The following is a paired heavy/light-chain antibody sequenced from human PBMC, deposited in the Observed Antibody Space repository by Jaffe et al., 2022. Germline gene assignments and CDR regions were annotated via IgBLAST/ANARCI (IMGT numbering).Heavy chain of an antibody. CDR1: GDIFGNFR. V-gene: IGHV1-69*18. Sequence: QVRLVQSGAEVQKPGSSVKVSCKASGDIFGNFRISWVRQAPGQGLEWMGTILPIFGPTNYAQKFQGRVTITADESTSTAYMELNSLRSDDTAVYYCARALDPNFYDSESQRSNWFDPWGQGTLVTVSS. CDR2: ILPIFGPT. CDR3: ARALDPNFYDSESQRSNWFDP. D-gene: IGHD3-16*01. J-gene: IGHJ5*02.
Light chain of an antibody. CDR2: GAF. Sequence: EIVLTQSPGTVSLSPGERVTLSCRASQSISSSYLAWYQQKPGQAPRLLIYGAFMRATGIPDRFSGSGSGTDFNLNINKVEPEDFAMYYCQQYAGSPTFGQGTKVDMK. V-gene: IGKV3-20*01. J-gene: IGKJ1*01. CDR1: QSISSSY. CDR3: QQYAGSPT.